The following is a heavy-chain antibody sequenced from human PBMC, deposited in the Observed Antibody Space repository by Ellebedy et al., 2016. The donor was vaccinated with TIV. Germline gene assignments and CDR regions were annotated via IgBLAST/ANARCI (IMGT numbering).Heavy chain of an antibody. Sequence: GGSLRLSXAASRFTFSSYAMSWVRQAPGKRLEWVSIISGSGDITYYADSVKGRFTISRDNSKNMVFLQMNSLRAEDTAVYYCAKDREYSSYYYMGDGAFDFWGQGTVVTVSS. D-gene: IGHD6-6*01. J-gene: IGHJ3*01. CDR3: AKDREYSSYYYMGDGAFDF. V-gene: IGHV3-23*01. CDR2: ISGSGDIT. CDR1: RFTFSSYA.